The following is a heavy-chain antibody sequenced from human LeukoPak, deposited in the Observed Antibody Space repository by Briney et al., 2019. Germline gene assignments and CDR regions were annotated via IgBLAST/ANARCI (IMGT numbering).Heavy chain of an antibody. Sequence: PGGSLRLSCAASGFTFSTYAMSWVRQAPGKGLEWVSTVSGSGASTYYAESVKGRFTISRDKSKNTLYLQMNSLRAEDTAVYYCAKASGVTERYWYFDLWGRGTQVTGSS. D-gene: IGHD3-16*02. CDR2: VSGSGAST. V-gene: IGHV3-23*01. J-gene: IGHJ2*01. CDR3: AKASGVTERYWYFDL. CDR1: GFTFSTYA.